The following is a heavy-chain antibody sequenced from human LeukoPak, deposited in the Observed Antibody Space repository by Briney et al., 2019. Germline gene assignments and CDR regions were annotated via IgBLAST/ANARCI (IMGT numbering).Heavy chain of an antibody. D-gene: IGHD3-10*01. CDR2: IYWNDDK. J-gene: IGHJ5*02. CDR3: AHSPPSRSYYNWFDP. Sequence: SGPTLVHPTQTLTLTCTFSGFSLRTRGVGVGWIRQPPGKALEWLALIYWNDDKRYSPSLKSRLTITKDTSKNQVVLTMTNMDPVDTATYYCAHSPPSRSYYNWFDPWGQGTLVTVSS. CDR1: GFSLRTRGVG. V-gene: IGHV2-5*01.